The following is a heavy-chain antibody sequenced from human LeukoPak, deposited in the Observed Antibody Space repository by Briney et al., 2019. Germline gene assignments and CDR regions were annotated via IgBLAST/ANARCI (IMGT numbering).Heavy chain of an antibody. CDR1: GFTFSSYA. Sequence: GGSLRLSCSASGFTFSSYAMHWVRQAPGKGLEYVSTISSNGGNIYYADSVKGRFTISRDNSKNTLRLQMSSLRPDDTAVYYCVREWYSAMYWGQGTLVTVSS. V-gene: IGHV3-64D*06. D-gene: IGHD1-1*01. CDR2: ISSNGGNI. CDR3: VREWYSAMY. J-gene: IGHJ4*02.